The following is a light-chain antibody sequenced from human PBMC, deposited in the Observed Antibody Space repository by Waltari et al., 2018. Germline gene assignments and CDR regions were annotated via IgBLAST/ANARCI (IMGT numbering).Light chain of an antibody. J-gene: IGKJ4*01. V-gene: IGKV3-11*01. CDR3: QHRSNWPLT. Sequence: DIVLTQSPATLSLSPGERATLSCRASQSVSSYLAWFQHKPGQAPRLLIFDASNRATGIPARFSGSGSGTDFTLTINSLEPEDFAVYYCQHRSNWPLTFGGGTKVEIK. CDR2: DAS. CDR1: QSVSSY.